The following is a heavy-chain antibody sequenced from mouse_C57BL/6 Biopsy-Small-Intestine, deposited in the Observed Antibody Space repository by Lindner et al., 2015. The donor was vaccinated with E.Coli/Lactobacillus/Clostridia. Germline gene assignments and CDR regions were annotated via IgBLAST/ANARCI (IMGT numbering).Heavy chain of an antibody. CDR1: GFNIKDDY. J-gene: IGHJ4*01. V-gene: IGHV14-4*01. Sequence: VQLQESGAELVRPGASVKLSCIASGFNIKDDYMYWVKQRPEQGLEWIGWIDPENGDTEYASKFQGKATIIADTSSNTAYLQLSSLTSEDTAVYYCTHRYDYAMDYWGQGTSVTVSS. D-gene: IGHD2-14*01. CDR2: IDPENGDT. CDR3: THRYDYAMDY.